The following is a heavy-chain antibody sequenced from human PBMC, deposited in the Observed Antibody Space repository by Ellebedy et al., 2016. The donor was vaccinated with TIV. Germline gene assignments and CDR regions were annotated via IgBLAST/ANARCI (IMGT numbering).Heavy chain of an antibody. V-gene: IGHV3-15*01. D-gene: IGHD2-2*01. CDR3: TTDPIVVVPAALGC. CDR1: GFTFSNAW. Sequence: GGSLRLSXAASGFTFSNAWMSWVRQAPGKGLEWVGRIKSKTDGGTTDYAAPVKGRFTISRDDSKNTLYLQMNSLKTEDTAVYYCTTDPIVVVPAALGCWGQGTLVTVSS. CDR2: IKSKTDGGTT. J-gene: IGHJ4*02.